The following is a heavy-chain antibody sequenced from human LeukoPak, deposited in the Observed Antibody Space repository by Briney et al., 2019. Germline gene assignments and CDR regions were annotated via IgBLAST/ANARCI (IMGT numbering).Heavy chain of an antibody. V-gene: IGHV4-30-2*01. J-gene: IGHJ4*02. D-gene: IGHD3-22*01. CDR1: GGSISSGGYS. CDR2: IYHSGST. CDR3: ARGGYDSSGYYYDRRAPKFDY. Sequence: SQTLSLTCAVSGGSISSGGYSWSWIRQPPGKGLEWIGYIYHSGSTYYNPSLKSRVTISVDTSKNQFSLKLSSVTAADTAVYYCARGGYDSSGYYYDRRAPKFDYWGQGTLVTVSS.